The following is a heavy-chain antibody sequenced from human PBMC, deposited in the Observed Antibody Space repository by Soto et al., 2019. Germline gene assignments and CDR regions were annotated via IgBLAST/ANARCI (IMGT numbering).Heavy chain of an antibody. J-gene: IGHJ3*02. V-gene: IGHV4-59*11. CDR1: NFSIGSHF. Sequence: SETLSLTCIVSNFSIGSHFWSWIRQAPGKGPELVGYIYHTVNTKYNPALKSRVTISMDTSKDQLSLQLSSVTAADTAVYYCARLQYTVVTALDIWGQGTMVTVSS. CDR3: ARLQYTVVTALDI. CDR2: IYHTVNT. D-gene: IGHD2-15*01.